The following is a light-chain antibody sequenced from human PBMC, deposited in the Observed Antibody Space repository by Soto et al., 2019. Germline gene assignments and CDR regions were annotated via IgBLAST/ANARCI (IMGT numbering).Light chain of an antibody. CDR2: DVS. Sequence: QSALTQPRSVSGSPGQSVTISCTGTSSDVAAYNYVPWYQQHPGKAPKLLICDVSRRPSGVPDRFSGSKSGNTASLTISGLQAEDEADYYCCSYAGSYTYVVFGGGTKLTVL. J-gene: IGLJ2*01. V-gene: IGLV2-11*01. CDR3: CSYAGSYTYVV. CDR1: SSDVAAYNY.